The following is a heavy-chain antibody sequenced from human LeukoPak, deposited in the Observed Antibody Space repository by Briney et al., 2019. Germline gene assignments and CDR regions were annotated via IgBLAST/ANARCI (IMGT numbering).Heavy chain of an antibody. CDR3: ATGHGDFRVEGRYFYS. CDR2: VHYSGTT. J-gene: IGHJ4*02. CDR1: DGSITNYD. V-gene: IGHV4-59*01. D-gene: IGHD4-17*01. Sequence: KPSETLSLTCTVSDGSITNYDWSWVRQPPGKGLEFIGHVHYSGTTNYNPSLRSRVTISIDTSKKHFFLKLKSVTAADTAVYYCATGHGDFRVEGRYFYSWGQGTLVTVSS.